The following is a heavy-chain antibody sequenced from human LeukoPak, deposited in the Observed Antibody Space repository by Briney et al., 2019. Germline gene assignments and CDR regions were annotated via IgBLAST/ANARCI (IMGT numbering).Heavy chain of an antibody. Sequence: GGSLRLSCAASGFTFSSYWMSWVRQAPGKGLEWVANIKQDGSEKYYVDSVKGRFTISRDNAKNSLYLQMNSLRAEDTAVYYCARIYCSGGSCYYYYYGMDVWGKGTTVTVSS. V-gene: IGHV3-7*01. D-gene: IGHD2-15*01. CDR3: ARIYCSGGSCYYYYYGMDV. J-gene: IGHJ6*04. CDR1: GFTFSSYW. CDR2: IKQDGSEK.